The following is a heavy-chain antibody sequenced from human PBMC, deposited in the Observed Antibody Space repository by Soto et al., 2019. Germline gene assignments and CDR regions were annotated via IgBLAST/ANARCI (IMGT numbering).Heavy chain of an antibody. CDR2: ISYDGSNK. D-gene: IGHD3-22*01. Sequence: QVQLVESGGGVVQPGRSLRLSCAASGFTFSSYGMHWVRQAPGKGLEWVAVISYDGSNKYYADSVKGRFTISRDNSKNTLYLQLNSLRAEDTAVYYCAKAYYDSSGYYLGYWGQGTLVTVSS. CDR3: AKAYYDSSGYYLGY. CDR1: GFTFSSYG. V-gene: IGHV3-30*18. J-gene: IGHJ4*02.